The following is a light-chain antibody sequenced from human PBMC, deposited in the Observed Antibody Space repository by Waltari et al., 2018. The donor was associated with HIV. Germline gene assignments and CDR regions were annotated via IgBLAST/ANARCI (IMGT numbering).Light chain of an antibody. CDR2: WAS. Sequence: DIVMTQSPDSLAVSLGERAPNNCKSAQTVFCTSNNKNYLAWYQQKPGQPPKLLIYWASMRDSGVPDRFSGSGSGTDFTLTISRLQTEDVAVYYCQQYYSSPPYTFGQGTKLEIK. J-gene: IGKJ2*01. CDR3: QQYYSSPPYT. V-gene: IGKV4-1*01. CDR1: QTVFCTSNNKNY.